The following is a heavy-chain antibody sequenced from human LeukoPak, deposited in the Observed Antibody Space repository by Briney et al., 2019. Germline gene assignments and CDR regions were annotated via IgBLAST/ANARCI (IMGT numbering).Heavy chain of an antibody. V-gene: IGHV1-2*02. CDR1: GYTFTGYY. Sequence: ASAKVSCKASGYTFTGYYMHWVRQAPGQGLEWMGWINPNSGGTNYAQKFQGRVTMTRDTSISTAYMELSRLRSDDTAVYYCAREHVDIVATIWDYWGQGTLVTVSS. D-gene: IGHD5-12*01. CDR3: AREHVDIVATIWDY. CDR2: INPNSGGT. J-gene: IGHJ4*02.